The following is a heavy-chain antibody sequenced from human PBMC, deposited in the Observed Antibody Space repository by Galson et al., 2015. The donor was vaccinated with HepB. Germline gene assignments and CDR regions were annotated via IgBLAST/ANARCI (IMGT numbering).Heavy chain of an antibody. CDR2: ISGSGGST. Sequence: SLRLFCAASGFTFSSYAMSWVRQAPGKGLEWVSAISGSGGSTYYADSVKGRFTISRDNSKNTLYLQMNSLRAEDTAVYYCAKVDKGYYDILTGYYGFEYYFDYWGQGTLVTVSS. CDR1: GFTFSSYA. CDR3: AKVDKGYYDILTGYYGFEYYFDY. V-gene: IGHV3-23*01. J-gene: IGHJ4*02. D-gene: IGHD3-9*01.